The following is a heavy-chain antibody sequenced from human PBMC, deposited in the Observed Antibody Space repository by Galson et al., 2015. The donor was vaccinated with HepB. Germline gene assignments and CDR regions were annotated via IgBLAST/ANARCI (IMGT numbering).Heavy chain of an antibody. CDR2: IYYSGST. Sequence: SETLSLTCAVSGYSISSSNWWGWIRQPPGKGLEWIGYIYYSGSTYYNPSLKSRVTMSVDTSKNQFSLKLSSVTAVDTAVYYCARNLVTMVRGVIIGDYGMDVWGQGTTVTVSS. CDR1: GYSISSSNW. V-gene: IGHV4-28*01. CDR3: ARNLVTMVRGVIIGDYGMDV. D-gene: IGHD3-10*01. J-gene: IGHJ6*02.